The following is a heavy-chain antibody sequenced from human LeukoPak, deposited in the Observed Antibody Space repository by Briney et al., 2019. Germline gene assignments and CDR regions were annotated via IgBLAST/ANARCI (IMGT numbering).Heavy chain of an antibody. J-gene: IGHJ4*02. CDR3: ARHPYCGGDCYISAFDY. Sequence: SETLSLTCTVSGGSISSYYWSWIRQPPGKGLEWIGYIYYGGSTNYNPSLKSRVTISVDTSKNQFSLKLSSVTAADTAVYYCARHPYCGGDCYISAFDYWGQGTLVTVSS. CDR1: GGSISSYY. CDR2: IYYGGST. V-gene: IGHV4-59*08. D-gene: IGHD2-21*02.